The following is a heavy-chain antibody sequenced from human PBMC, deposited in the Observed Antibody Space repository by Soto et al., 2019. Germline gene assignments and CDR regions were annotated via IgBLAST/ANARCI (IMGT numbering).Heavy chain of an antibody. Sequence: QVQLVQSGAEVQKPGASVKGSCKASGYTFTSYGITWLRQAPGEGLEWMGWISPYNGNTNYAQQLQSRVTMTTDTSPSTGFMELRRLRSDDTAVYYCAVAPLCAEYFHLWGQGTLVTVS. CDR1: GYTFTSYG. CDR3: AVAPLCAEYFHL. D-gene: IGHD3-16*01. CDR2: ISPYNGNT. J-gene: IGHJ1*01. V-gene: IGHV1-18*01.